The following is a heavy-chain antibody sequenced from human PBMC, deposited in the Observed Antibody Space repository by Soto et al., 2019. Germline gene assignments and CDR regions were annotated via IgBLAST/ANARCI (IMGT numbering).Heavy chain of an antibody. D-gene: IGHD2-2*02. CDR3: AMEYCSSTSCYRDY. CDR1: GGTFSSYT. J-gene: IGHJ4*02. V-gene: IGHV1-69*02. CDR2: IIPILGIT. Sequence: QVQLVQSGAEVKKPGSSVKVSCKASGGTFSSYTISWVRQAPGQGLEWMGRIIPILGITNYAQKFQGRVKFNANKSTSTAYMELSSLRSEDTAVYYCAMEYCSSTSCYRDYWGQGTLVTVSS.